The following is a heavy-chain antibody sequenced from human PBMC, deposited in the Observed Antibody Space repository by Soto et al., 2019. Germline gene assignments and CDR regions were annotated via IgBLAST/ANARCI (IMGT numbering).Heavy chain of an antibody. CDR2: INHSGIT. V-gene: IGHV4-34*01. CDR3: GNFPSQHIDS. CDR1: GGSFSGYY. Sequence: QVQLQQWGAGLLKPSETLSLTCAVYGGSFSGYYWSWICPPPGKGLEWIGEINHSGITNYNPSLKSRVTISVDTSKTQFSLKLSSVADADTAVYYCGNFPSQHIDSWGQGTLVTVSS. J-gene: IGHJ4*02.